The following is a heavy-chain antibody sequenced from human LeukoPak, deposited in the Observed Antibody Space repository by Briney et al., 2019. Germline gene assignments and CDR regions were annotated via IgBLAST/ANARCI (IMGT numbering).Heavy chain of an antibody. J-gene: IGHJ4*02. CDR1: GFTFSTYD. Sequence: GGSLRLSCEASGFTFSTYDMHWVRQAPGQGLEWVAVMWYDGSNKYYADSVKGRFTISRDNSKNTLYLHMTSLRAEDTAVYYCARDRVAGITPKYYFDYWGQGTLVTVSS. CDR3: ARDRVAGITPKYYFDY. D-gene: IGHD6-19*01. V-gene: IGHV3-33*01. CDR2: MWYDGSNK.